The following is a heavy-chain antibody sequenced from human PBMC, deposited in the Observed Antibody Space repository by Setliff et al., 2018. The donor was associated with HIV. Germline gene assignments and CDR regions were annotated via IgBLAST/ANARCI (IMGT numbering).Heavy chain of an antibody. CDR2: INSYNGNI. V-gene: IGHV1-18*01. CDR1: GYTFSQYG. D-gene: IGHD2-21*02. J-gene: IGHJ4*02. CDR3: ASPTAIPH. Sequence: ASVKVSCKASGYTFSQYGFSWVRQAPGQGLGWMGWINSYNGNINYAQKFQGRVTMTTDTSTSTAYMELRSLRSDDTAMYYCASPTAIPHWGQGTLVTVSS.